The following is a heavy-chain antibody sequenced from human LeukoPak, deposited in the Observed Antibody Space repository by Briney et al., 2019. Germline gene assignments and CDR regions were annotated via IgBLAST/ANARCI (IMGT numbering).Heavy chain of an antibody. J-gene: IGHJ3*02. V-gene: IGHV3-30*03. D-gene: IGHD6-19*01. CDR3: TREEYSSFWSTAGAFDI. CDR1: GFTFSSYN. CDR2: ISKDGGFK. Sequence: GGSLRLFCAASGFTFSSYNLHWVRQAAGKGLEWVAVISKDGGFKYYADSVKGRFTISRDNSKNTFYLQMNSLIIEDTAVYYCTREEYSSFWSTAGAFDIWGQGTMVTVSS.